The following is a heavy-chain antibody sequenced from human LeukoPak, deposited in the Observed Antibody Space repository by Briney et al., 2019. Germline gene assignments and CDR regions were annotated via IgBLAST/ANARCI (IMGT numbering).Heavy chain of an antibody. D-gene: IGHD2-15*01. CDR1: GYTFTGYY. CDR3: ARGRMGGGNDY. Sequence: ASVKVSCKASGYTFTGYYMHWVRQAPGQGLEWMGWIDPNSGGTNYAQKFQGRVTMTRDTSIVTAYMELNSLRSDDTAVYYCARGRMGGGNDYWGQRTLVTVSS. V-gene: IGHV1-2*02. CDR2: IDPNSGGT. J-gene: IGHJ4*02.